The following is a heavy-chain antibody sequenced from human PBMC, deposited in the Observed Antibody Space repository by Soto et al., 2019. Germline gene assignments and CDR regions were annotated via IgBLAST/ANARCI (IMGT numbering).Heavy chain of an antibody. CDR2: IWYDGSNK. CDR3: ARDSLVVNGEYYGMDV. J-gene: IGHJ6*02. Sequence: PGGSLRLSCAASGFTFSSYGMHWVRQAPGKGLEWVAVIWYDGSNKYYADSVKGRFTISRDNSKNTLYLQMNSLRAEDTAVYYCARDSLVVNGEYYGMDVWGQGTTVTVSS. CDR1: GFTFSSYG. D-gene: IGHD2-15*01. V-gene: IGHV3-33*01.